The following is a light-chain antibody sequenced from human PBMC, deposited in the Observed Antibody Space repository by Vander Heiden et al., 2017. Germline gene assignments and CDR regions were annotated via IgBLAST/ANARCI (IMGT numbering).Light chain of an antibody. CDR2: DDS. J-gene: IGLJ2*01. CDR3: QVWDSSSDVV. CDR1: HTGSKS. V-gene: IGLV3-21*02. Sequence: SYVLTQPPSASVAPGQTARITCGGNHTGSKSVHWYQQKPGQAPVLVVYDDSDRPSGIPERFSGSNSGNTATLTISRVEAGDEADYYCQVWDSSSDVVFGGGTKLTVL.